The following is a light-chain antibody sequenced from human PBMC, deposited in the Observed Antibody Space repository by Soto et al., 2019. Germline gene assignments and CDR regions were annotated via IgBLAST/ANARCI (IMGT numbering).Light chain of an antibody. CDR2: KAS. V-gene: IGKV1-5*03. CDR1: RSISPW. CDR3: QQYERYPMT. Sequence: DSQMTQFPSTLSASVGDRVTITCRASRSISPWLVWYQQKPGKAPKILISKASTLQSGVPPRFSGSGSGTEFTLTISSLQPDDFATYYCQQYERYPMTFGGGTKVEIK. J-gene: IGKJ4*01.